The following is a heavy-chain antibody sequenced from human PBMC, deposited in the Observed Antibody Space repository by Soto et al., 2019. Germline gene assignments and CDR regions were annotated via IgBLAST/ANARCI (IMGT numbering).Heavy chain of an antibody. V-gene: IGHV2-70*01. CDR2: IDWDDDK. J-gene: IGHJ6*02. Sequence: SGPTLVNPTQTLTLTCTFSGFSLSTSGMCVSWIRQPPGKALEWLALIDWDDDKYYSTSLKTRLTISKDTSKNQVVLTMTNMDPVDTATYYCARAITMVRGAPGMEVWGQGTTVTVSS. CDR1: GFSLSTSGMC. D-gene: IGHD3-10*01. CDR3: ARAITMVRGAPGMEV.